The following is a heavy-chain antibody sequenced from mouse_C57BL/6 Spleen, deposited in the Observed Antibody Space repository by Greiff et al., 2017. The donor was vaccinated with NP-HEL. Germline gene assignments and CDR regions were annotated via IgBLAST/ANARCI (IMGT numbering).Heavy chain of an antibody. V-gene: IGHV14-3*01. J-gene: IGHJ3*01. CDR3: ARSDYSNYVWFAY. Sequence: EVQLQESVAELVRPGASVKLSCTASGFNIKNTYMHWVKQRPEQGLEWIGRIDPANGNTKYAPKFQGKATITADTSSNTAYLQLSSLTSEDTAIYYCARSDYSNYVWFAYWGQGTLVTVSA. D-gene: IGHD2-5*01. CDR1: GFNIKNTY. CDR2: IDPANGNT.